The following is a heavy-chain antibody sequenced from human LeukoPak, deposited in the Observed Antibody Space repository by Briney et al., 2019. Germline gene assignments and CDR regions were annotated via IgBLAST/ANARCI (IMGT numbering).Heavy chain of an antibody. V-gene: IGHV3-15*01. CDR1: GFTFSNAC. Sequence: GGSLRLSCAASGFTFSNACMSWVRQAPGKGLEWVGHIKSKSDGGTTDFAAPVKGRFTISRDDSKNTLYLQMNSLKTEDTAVYYCTTIARRALYFQHWGQGTLVTVSS. CDR3: TTIARRALYFQH. D-gene: IGHD1-14*01. J-gene: IGHJ1*01. CDR2: IKSKSDGGTT.